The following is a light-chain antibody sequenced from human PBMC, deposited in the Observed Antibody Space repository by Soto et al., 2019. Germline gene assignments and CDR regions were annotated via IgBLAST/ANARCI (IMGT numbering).Light chain of an antibody. CDR1: QGLSSW. V-gene: IGKV1-12*01. J-gene: IGKJ1*01. CDR3: QQANSVPRT. Sequence: DIKMTQSPSSVSASVGDRVTITCRASQGLSSWLAWYQQKPGKAPNLLIYAASNLQSGVPSRFSGSGSGTDFTLALSSLQPEDFATYYCQQANSVPRTFGQGKKVEIK. CDR2: AAS.